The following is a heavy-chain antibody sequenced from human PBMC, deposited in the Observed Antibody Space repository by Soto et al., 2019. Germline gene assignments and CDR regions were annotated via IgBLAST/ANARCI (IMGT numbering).Heavy chain of an antibody. Sequence: ASVKVYCKVSGYTLTKLTMHWVRQSPGKVLEWMGGLDPEDGETIYAQKFQVRVIMTEDTSTDTAYLELSSLRSEDTAVYYCVTPPQSHGSATANWYFYFWGRGTLVTVSS. J-gene: IGHJ2*01. CDR3: VTPPQSHGSATANWYFYF. CDR2: LDPEDGET. CDR1: GYTLTKLT. V-gene: IGHV1-24*01.